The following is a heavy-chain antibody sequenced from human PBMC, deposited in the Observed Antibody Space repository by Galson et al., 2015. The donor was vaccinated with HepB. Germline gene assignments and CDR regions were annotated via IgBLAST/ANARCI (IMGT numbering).Heavy chain of an antibody. V-gene: IGHV4-59*08. CDR3: ARSVFGVAGRYFDS. CDR1: DDSIRSHS. J-gene: IGHJ4*02. CDR2: IFSTGSS. D-gene: IGHD3-3*01. Sequence: ETLSLTCTVSDDSIRSHSWTWIRQPPGKGLEYIGYIFSTGSSNYNPSLKSRVTMSVDTSKNQLSLRLSSVTAADTAVYYCARSVFGVAGRYFDSWGQGTLVTVSS.